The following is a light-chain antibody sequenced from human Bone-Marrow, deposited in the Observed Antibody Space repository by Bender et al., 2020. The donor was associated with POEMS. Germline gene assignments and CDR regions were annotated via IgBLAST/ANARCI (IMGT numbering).Light chain of an antibody. CDR2: DVT. J-gene: IGLJ3*02. Sequence: QSALTQSASVSGSPGQSITISCTGSSSDVGGYNYVSWYQQHPGKAPKLMIYDVTNRPSGVSNRFSGSKSGNTASLTISGLQADDEAAYYCCSLAGGSTLVLGGGTKLTVL. V-gene: IGLV2-14*03. CDR3: CSLAGGSTLV. CDR1: SSDVGGYNY.